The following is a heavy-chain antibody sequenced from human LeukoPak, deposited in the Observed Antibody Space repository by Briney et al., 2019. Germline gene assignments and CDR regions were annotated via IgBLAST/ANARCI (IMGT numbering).Heavy chain of an antibody. CDR3: ARDTPRSPGRRYYDSSGPMS. V-gene: IGHV4-31*03. D-gene: IGHD3-22*01. J-gene: IGHJ4*02. CDR2: IYYSGST. Sequence: PSETLSLTCTVSGGSISSGGYYWSWIRQHPGKGLEWIGYIYYSGSTYYNPSLKSRVTISVDTSKNQFSLKLSSVTAADTAVYYCARDTPRSPGRRYYDSSGPMSWGQGTLVTVSS. CDR1: GGSISSGGYY.